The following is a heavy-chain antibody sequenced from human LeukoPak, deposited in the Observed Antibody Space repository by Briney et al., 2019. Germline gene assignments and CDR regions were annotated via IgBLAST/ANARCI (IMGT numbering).Heavy chain of an antibody. CDR3: ASSSGWYLSSDY. CDR1: GFSFSSYA. V-gene: IGHV3-30*04. Sequence: GRSLRLSCAASGFSFSSYAIHWVRQAPGKGLEWVAVISYDGSDKYYAHSVKGRFTISRDNSKNTLYLQMNSLRAEDTAVYYCASSSGWYLSSDYWGQGTLVTVSS. J-gene: IGHJ4*02. D-gene: IGHD6-19*01. CDR2: ISYDGSDK.